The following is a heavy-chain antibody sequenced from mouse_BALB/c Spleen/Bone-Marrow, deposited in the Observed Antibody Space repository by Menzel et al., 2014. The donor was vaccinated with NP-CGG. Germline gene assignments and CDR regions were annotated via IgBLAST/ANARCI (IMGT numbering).Heavy chain of an antibody. CDR2: IDTSDSYT. Sequence: VQLQQSGAELVMPGASVKMSCMASGYTFTDYWMHWVKQRPGQGLEWIGAIDTSDSYTSYNQKFKGKATLTVDESSSTAYMQLSSLTSDDSAVYFCARSAGLRRDSAWFAYWGQGTLVTVSA. CDR1: GYTFTDYW. D-gene: IGHD2-2*01. V-gene: IGHV1-69*01. J-gene: IGHJ3*01. CDR3: ARSAGLRRDSAWFAY.